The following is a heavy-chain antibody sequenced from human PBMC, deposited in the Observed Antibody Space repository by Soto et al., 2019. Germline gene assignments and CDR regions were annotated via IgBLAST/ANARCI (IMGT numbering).Heavy chain of an antibody. CDR3: ATRPLLPAAT. V-gene: IGHV3-53*01. J-gene: IGHJ3*01. Sequence: EVQLVESGGGLIQPGGSLRLSCAASGFTFSSNDMNWVRQAPGTGLEGVSLIYSGGSTYFADSVRGRFTISRDNSKNTLYCQMSSLIVDDTALYYCATRPLLPAATWGQGTMVTVSS. CDR2: IYSGGST. D-gene: IGHD3-22*01. CDR1: GFTFSSND.